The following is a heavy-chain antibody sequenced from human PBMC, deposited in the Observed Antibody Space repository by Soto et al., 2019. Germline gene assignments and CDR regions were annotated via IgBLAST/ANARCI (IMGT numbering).Heavy chain of an antibody. CDR2: IYYSGST. CDR3: ARRGGYSYGPPSDYFDY. CDR1: GGSISSSSYY. J-gene: IGHJ4*02. D-gene: IGHD5-18*01. Sequence: PSETLSLTCTVSGGSISSSSYYWGWIRQPPGKGLEWIGSIYYSGSTYYNPSLKSRVTISVDTSKNQFSLKLCSVTAADTAVYYCARRGGYSYGPPSDYFDYWGQGTLVTVSS. V-gene: IGHV4-39*01.